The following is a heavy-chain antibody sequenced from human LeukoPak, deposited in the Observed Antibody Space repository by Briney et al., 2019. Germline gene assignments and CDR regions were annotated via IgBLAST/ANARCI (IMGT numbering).Heavy chain of an antibody. CDR1: GFTFSNYA. V-gene: IGHV3-23*01. Sequence: GGSLRLSCAASGFTFSNYAMNWVRQAPGKGLEWVSSITGSGGDAYYADSVKGRFTISRDNSKNTLDLQMNSLRAEDTAVYYCAKGLRGCSGSSCYYFFDFWGQGALITVSS. CDR3: AKGLRGCSGSSCYYFFDF. J-gene: IGHJ4*02. CDR2: ITGSGGDA. D-gene: IGHD2-15*01.